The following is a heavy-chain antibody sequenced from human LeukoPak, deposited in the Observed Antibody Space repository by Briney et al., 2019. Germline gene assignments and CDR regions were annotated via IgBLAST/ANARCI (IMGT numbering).Heavy chain of an antibody. J-gene: IGHJ5*02. CDR2: IRYDGTNK. D-gene: IGHD3-10*01. CDR1: GFTFSTYG. CDR3: TTGVLWS. V-gene: IGHV3-30*02. Sequence: PGGSLRLSCAASGFTFSTYGMHWVRQAPGKGLEWVAFIRYDGTNKYYADSVKGRFTISRDNSKNTLYLQMNSLKTEDTAVYYCTTGVLWSWGQGTLVTVSS.